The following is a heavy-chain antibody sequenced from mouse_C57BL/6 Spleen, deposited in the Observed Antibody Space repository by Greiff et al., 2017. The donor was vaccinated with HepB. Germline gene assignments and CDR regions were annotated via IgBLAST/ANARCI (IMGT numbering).Heavy chain of an antibody. CDR3: ARSMITTEYYAMDY. J-gene: IGHJ4*01. CDR1: GYTFTSYW. Sequence: QVQLQQPGAELVRPGSSVKLSCKASGYTFTSYWMHWVKQRPIKGLEWIGNIDPSDSETHYNQKFKDKATLTVDKSSNTAYMQLSSLTSEDAAVYYCARSMITTEYYAMDYWGQGTSVTVSS. CDR2: IDPSDSET. V-gene: IGHV1-52*01. D-gene: IGHD2-4*01.